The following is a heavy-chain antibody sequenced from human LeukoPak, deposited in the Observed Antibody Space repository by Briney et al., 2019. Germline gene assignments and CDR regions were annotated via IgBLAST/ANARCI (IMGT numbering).Heavy chain of an antibody. CDR3: ARDSHFYAFDI. D-gene: IGHD3-3*02. J-gene: IGHJ3*02. V-gene: IGHV3-30-3*01. CDR2: ISYDGSNK. Sequence: GGSLRLFCAASGFTFSSYAMHWVRQAPGKGLEWVAVISYDGSNKYYADSVKGRFTISRDNSKNTLYLQMNGLRAEDTAVYYCARDSHFYAFDIWGQGTMVTVSS. CDR1: GFTFSSYA.